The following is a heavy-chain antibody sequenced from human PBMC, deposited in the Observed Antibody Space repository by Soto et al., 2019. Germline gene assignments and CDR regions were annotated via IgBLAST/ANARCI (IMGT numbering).Heavy chain of an antibody. V-gene: IGHV3-33*01. J-gene: IGHJ5*02. CDR1: RFTFSSYG. CDR2: IWYDGSNK. CDR3: ARDSSDPRLSWFDP. Sequence: GGSLRLSCAASRFTFSSYGMHWVRQAPGRGLEWVAVIWYDGSNKYYADSVKGRFTISRDNSKNTLYLQMNSLRAEDTAVYYCARDSSDPRLSWFDPWGQGTLVTVSS. D-gene: IGHD2-21*02.